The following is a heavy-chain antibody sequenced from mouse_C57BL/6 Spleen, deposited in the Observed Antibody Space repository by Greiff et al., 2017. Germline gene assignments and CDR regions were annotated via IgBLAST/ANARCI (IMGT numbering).Heavy chain of an antibody. CDR2: IWSGGST. CDR1: GFSLTSYG. J-gene: IGHJ4*01. Sequence: QVQLQQSGPGLVQPSQTLYITCKVSGFSLTSYGVHWVRQSPGKGLEWLGVIWSGGSTDYNAAFISRLSISKDNSKSQVFFKMNSLQAYDTAIYYCARRGLPYAMDYWGQGTSVTVSS. D-gene: IGHD2-2*01. CDR3: ARRGLPYAMDY. V-gene: IGHV2-2*01.